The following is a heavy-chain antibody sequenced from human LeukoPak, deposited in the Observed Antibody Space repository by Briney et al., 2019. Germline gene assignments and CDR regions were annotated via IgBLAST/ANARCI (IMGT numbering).Heavy chain of an antibody. V-gene: IGHV3-23*01. CDR1: GFTFSSYG. J-gene: IGHJ4*02. CDR3: VRGGYSSFDY. D-gene: IGHD3-10*01. CDR2: ISGSGGST. Sequence: PGGSLRLSCAASGFTFSSYGMSWVRQAPGKGLEWVSAISGSGGSTYNADSVKGRFTISRDNSKNTLYLQMSTLRAEDTAVYYCVRGGYSSFDYWGQGTLVTVSS.